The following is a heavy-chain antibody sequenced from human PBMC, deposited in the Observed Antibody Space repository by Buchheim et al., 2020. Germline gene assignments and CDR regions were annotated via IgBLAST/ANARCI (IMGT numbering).Heavy chain of an antibody. CDR2: ISGSGGST. V-gene: IGHV3-23*01. D-gene: IGHD6-19*01. J-gene: IGHJ5*02. CDR3: AKGAVAGTSGWFDP. Sequence: EVQLLESGGGLVQPGSLRLSCAASGFTFSSYAMNWVRQAPGKGLEWVSTISGSGGSTYYADSVKGRFTISRDNSKNTLYLQMNSLRAEDTAVYYCAKGAVAGTSGWFDPWGQGTL. CDR1: GFTFSSYA.